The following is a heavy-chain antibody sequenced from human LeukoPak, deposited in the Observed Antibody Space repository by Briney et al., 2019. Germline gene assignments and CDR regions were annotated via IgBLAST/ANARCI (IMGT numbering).Heavy chain of an antibody. V-gene: IGHV3-23*01. Sequence: GGTLRLSCAASGFTFSSYGMSWVRQAPGKGLEWVSAISGSGGSTYYADSVKGRFTISRDNSKNTLYLQMNSLRAEDTAVYYCATAGNYYDSSGYYSFYYMDVWGKGTTVTVSS. CDR2: ISGSGGST. CDR1: GFTFSSYG. D-gene: IGHD3-22*01. J-gene: IGHJ6*03. CDR3: ATAGNYYDSSGYYSFYYMDV.